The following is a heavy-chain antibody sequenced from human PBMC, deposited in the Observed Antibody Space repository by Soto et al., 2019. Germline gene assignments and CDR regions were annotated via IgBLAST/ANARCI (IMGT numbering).Heavy chain of an antibody. D-gene: IGHD1-20*01. Sequence: QVQLVQSGAEVQKPGSSVKVSCKASGGTFSRYTISWVRQAPGQGLEWMGRIIPILGIANYAQKFQGRVTITADKSTSTAYMELSSLRSEDTPVYYCAIAGKITGTMADYWGQGTLVTVSS. J-gene: IGHJ4*02. V-gene: IGHV1-69*02. CDR3: AIAGKITGTMADY. CDR1: GGTFSRYT. CDR2: IIPILGIA.